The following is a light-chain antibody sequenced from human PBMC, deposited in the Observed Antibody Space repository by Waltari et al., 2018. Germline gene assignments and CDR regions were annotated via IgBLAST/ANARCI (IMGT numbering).Light chain of an antibody. CDR1: LRLYKY. J-gene: IGKJ1*01. CDR2: AAS. Sequence: DIQMTQSPSSLSASVGDRVTITCRASLRLYKYLNWYQQKPGKAPKLLIYAASTLQSGVPSRFSGSGSGTDFTLTINSLQPEDFATYHCQQSYITPWTFGQGTKVEIK. CDR3: QQSYITPWT. V-gene: IGKV1-39*01.